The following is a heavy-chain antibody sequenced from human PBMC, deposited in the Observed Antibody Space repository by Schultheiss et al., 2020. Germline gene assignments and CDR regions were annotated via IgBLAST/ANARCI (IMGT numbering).Heavy chain of an antibody. CDR3: AKSDDSSGYYQNYYYYGMDV. CDR1: GFTFSSYS. V-gene: IGHV3-23*01. CDR2: ISGSGGST. J-gene: IGHJ6*02. Sequence: GGSLRLSCAASGFTFSSYSMNWVRQAPGKGLEWVSAISGSGGSTYYADSVKGRFTISRDNSKNTLYLQMNSLRAEDTAVYYCAKSDDSSGYYQNYYYYGMDVWGQGTTVTVSS. D-gene: IGHD3-22*01.